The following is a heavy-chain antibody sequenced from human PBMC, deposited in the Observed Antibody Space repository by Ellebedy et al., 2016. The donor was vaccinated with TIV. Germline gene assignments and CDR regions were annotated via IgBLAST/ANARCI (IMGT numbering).Heavy chain of an antibody. Sequence: AASVKVSCKASGYTFATYGISWVRQAPGQGLEWMGWISAYHNTTDYAQKLQGRVTITTDTSTSTAYMERRSLRSDDTAVYYCAMSGKADLWFGDLLWLSNWGQGTLVTVSS. J-gene: IGHJ4*02. CDR2: ISAYHNTT. D-gene: IGHD3-10*01. V-gene: IGHV1-18*01. CDR3: AMSGKADLWFGDLLWLSN. CDR1: GYTFATYG.